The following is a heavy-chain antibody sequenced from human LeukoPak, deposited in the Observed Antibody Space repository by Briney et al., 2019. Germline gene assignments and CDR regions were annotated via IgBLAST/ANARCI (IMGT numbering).Heavy chain of an antibody. CDR2: IYYSGTT. Sequence: PSETLSLTCTVSGGSISGSSYYWAWIRQPPGKGLEWIGSIYYSGTTYYNPSLKSRVTMSVDTSKSQFSLNLMSVTAADTAVYYCTRDTGTTGEVKFDPWGQGTLVTVSS. CDR3: TRDTGTTGEVKFDP. J-gene: IGHJ5*02. V-gene: IGHV4-39*07. CDR1: GGSISGSSYY. D-gene: IGHD4-17*01.